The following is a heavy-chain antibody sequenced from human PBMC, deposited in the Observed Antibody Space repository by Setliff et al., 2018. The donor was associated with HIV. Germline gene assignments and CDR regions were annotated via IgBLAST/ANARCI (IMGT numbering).Heavy chain of an antibody. V-gene: IGHV4-34*01. D-gene: IGHD5-12*01. CDR1: GGSFSVYY. CDR2: INHSGST. CDR3: ATLKMATIYRDFDY. Sequence: SETLSLTCAVSGGSFSVYYWSWIRQPPGKGLEWIGEINHSGSTNYNPSLKSRITISVDTSKDQFSLKLSSVTAADTAVYYCATLKMATIYRDFDYWGQGTLVTVSS. J-gene: IGHJ4*02.